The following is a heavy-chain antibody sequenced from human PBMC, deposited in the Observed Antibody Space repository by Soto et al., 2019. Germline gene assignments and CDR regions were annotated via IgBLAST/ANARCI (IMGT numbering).Heavy chain of an antibody. D-gene: IGHD3-16*01. J-gene: IGHJ5*02. V-gene: IGHV2-5*02. CDR2: IYWADDK. Sequence: QITLKESGPTLVKPTQTLTLTCTFSGFSLSTSGVGVGWIRQPPGKALEWLALIYWADDKRYSPSLKSRLTIPKDTSKNQVVLTITNMYPVDTATYCCAHRQGYDYVWGSYRGPERFHPWGRGTLVTVSS. CDR1: GFSLSTSGVG. CDR3: AHRQGYDYVWGSYRGPERFHP.